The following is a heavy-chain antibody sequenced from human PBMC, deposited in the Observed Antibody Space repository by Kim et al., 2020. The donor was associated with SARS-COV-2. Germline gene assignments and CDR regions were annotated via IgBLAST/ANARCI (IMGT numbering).Heavy chain of an antibody. J-gene: IGHJ3*02. CDR1: GGTFSSYA. CDR3: ARGRDGYQALGYAFDI. D-gene: IGHD5-12*01. Sequence: SVKVSCKASGGTFSSYAISWVRQAPGQGLEWMGGIIPIFGTANYAQKFQGRVTITADESTSTAYMELSSLRSEDTAVYYCARGRDGYQALGYAFDIWGQGTMVTVSS. CDR2: IIPIFGTA. V-gene: IGHV1-69*01.